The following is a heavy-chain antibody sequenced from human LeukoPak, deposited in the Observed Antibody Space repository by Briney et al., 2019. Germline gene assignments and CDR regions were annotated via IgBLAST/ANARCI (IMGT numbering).Heavy chain of an antibody. V-gene: IGHV4-4*07. J-gene: IGHJ6*03. CDR2: IYTSGST. Sequence: SETLSLTCTVSGGSISSYYWSWIRQPAGKGLEWIGRIYTSGSTNYNPSLKSRVTMSVDTSKNQFSLKLSSVTAADTAVYYCARENKFDWLSGYYYYYMDVWGRGTTVTVSS. CDR1: GGSISSYY. CDR3: ARENKFDWLSGYYYYYMDV. D-gene: IGHD3-9*01.